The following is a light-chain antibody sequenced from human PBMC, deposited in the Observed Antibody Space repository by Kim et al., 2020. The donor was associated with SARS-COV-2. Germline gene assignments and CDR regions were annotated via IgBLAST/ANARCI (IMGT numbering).Light chain of an antibody. CDR1: QTISANW. V-gene: IGKV1-5*03. CDR3: QHCERSSGA. Sequence: SVGDRVTITCRASQTISANWLAWYQQKPGKAPKLLIYQATYLERGVPSRFSGSGSGTEFTLTITSLQPDDLATYYCQHCERSSGAFGRGTKVDIK. CDR2: QAT. J-gene: IGKJ1*01.